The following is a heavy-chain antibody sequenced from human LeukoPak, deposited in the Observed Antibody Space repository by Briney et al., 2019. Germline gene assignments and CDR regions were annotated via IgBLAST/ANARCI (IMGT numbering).Heavy chain of an antibody. CDR2: IIPIFGTA. V-gene: IGHV1-69*05. CDR1: GGTFSSYA. Sequence: SVKVSCKASGGTFSSYAISWVRQAPGQGLEWMGRIIPIFGTANYAQKFQGRVTITTDESTSTAYMELSSLRSEDTAVYSCAREIAAAGTYFDYWGQGTLVTVSS. CDR3: AREIAAAGTYFDY. J-gene: IGHJ4*02. D-gene: IGHD6-13*01.